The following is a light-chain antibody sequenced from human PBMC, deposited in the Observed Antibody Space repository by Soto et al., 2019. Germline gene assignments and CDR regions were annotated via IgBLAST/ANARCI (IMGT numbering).Light chain of an antibody. CDR2: DVA. CDR3: SSYTTSSTLV. CDR1: SSDVGGYNY. J-gene: IGLJ2*01. V-gene: IGLV2-14*03. Sequence: QSVLTQPASVSGSPGQSITIPCTGTSSDVGGYNYVSWYQQHPGKAPKLMIYDVASRPSGVSNRFSGSKSANTASLTISGLQDEDEADYYCSSYTTSSTLVFGGGTKLTV.